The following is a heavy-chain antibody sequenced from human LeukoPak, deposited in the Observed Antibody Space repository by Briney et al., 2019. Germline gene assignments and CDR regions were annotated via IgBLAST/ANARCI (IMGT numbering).Heavy chain of an antibody. CDR1: GFTFSSYA. V-gene: IGHV3-30-3*01. D-gene: IGHD1-7*01. Sequence: GGSLRLSCAASGFTFSSYAMHWVRQAPGKGLEWVAVISYDGSNKYYADSVKGRFTISRDNSKNTPYLQMNSLRAEDTAVYYCARALGVLTGTTSFDYWGQGTLVTVSS. CDR2: ISYDGSNK. J-gene: IGHJ4*02. CDR3: ARALGVLTGTTSFDY.